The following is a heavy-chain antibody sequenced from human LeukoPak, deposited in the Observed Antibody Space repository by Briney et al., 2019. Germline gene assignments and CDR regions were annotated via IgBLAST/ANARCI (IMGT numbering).Heavy chain of an antibody. J-gene: IGHJ3*02. V-gene: IGHV3-7*01. CDR3: ARVGGSSPFAAFDI. CDR2: IKQDGSEK. D-gene: IGHD1-26*01. CDR1: GFTFSSYW. Sequence: GGSLRLSCAASGFTFSSYWMSWVRQAPGTGMEWVANIKQDGSEKYYVDSVKGRFTISRDNAKNSLYLQMNSLRAEDTAVYYCARVGGSSPFAAFDIWGQGTMVTVSS.